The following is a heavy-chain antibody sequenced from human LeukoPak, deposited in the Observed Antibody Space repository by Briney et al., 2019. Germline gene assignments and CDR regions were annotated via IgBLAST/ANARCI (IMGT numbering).Heavy chain of an antibody. CDR2: IYYSGST. CDR3: ARDLDWNYADY. D-gene: IGHD1-7*01. CDR1: GASISSSTYF. J-gene: IGHJ4*02. Sequence: SETLSLTCTVSGASISSSTYFWAWIRQPPGEGLEWIGSIYYSGSTYYSPSLQSRVTTYVDTSKNQFSLILISVTAADTAVYYCARDLDWNYADYWGQGTLVTVSS. V-gene: IGHV4-39*07.